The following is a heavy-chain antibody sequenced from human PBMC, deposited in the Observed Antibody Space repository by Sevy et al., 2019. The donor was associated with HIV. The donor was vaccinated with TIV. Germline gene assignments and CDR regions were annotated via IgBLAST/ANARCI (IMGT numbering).Heavy chain of an antibody. CDR3: ATFGLEYYDSSGSHSFDY. Sequence: ASVKVSCKVSGYTLTELSMHWVRQAPGKGLEWMGGFDPEDGETIYSQKFQGRVTMTEDTSTDTAYMDLSSLRSEDTAVYYCATFGLEYYDSSGSHSFDYWGQGTLVTVSS. V-gene: IGHV1-24*01. J-gene: IGHJ4*02. CDR1: GYTLTELS. CDR2: FDPEDGET. D-gene: IGHD3-22*01.